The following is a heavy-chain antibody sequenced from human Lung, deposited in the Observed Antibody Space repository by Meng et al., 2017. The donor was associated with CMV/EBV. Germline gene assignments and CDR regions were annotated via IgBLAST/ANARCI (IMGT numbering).Heavy chain of an antibody. CDR1: GDSFTNRSG. J-gene: IGHJ1*01. CDR3: LRRSGGSV. V-gene: IGHV4-4*03. CDR2: IPHRGSS. Sequence: GAGLGHPLAPRPPTCAVCGDSFTNRSGCAWCRQPPGKGLDGIGEIPHRGSSAYNPSLKSRVSMSIDKSKNQCSLKLTSVTAADTAVYHCLRRSGGSVWGQGTLVTVSS. D-gene: IGHD3-10*01.